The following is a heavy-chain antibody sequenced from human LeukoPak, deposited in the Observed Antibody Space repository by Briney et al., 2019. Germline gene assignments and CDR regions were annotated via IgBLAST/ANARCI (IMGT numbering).Heavy chain of an antibody. CDR2: IYHSGTT. V-gene: IGHV4-4*02. J-gene: IGHJ4*02. D-gene: IGHD3-10*01. CDR3: ATIYGSGTYRRPN. Sequence: GTLRLSCAASGFTFRTSGMSWVRQPPGKGLEWIGEIYHSGTTNYNPSLKSRVIISVDKSKNQFSLRLTSVTAADTAVYYCATIYGSGTYRRPNWGQGTLVTVSS. CDR1: GFTFRTSGM.